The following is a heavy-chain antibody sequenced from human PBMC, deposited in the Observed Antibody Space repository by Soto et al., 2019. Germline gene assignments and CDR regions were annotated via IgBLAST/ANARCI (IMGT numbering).Heavy chain of an antibody. CDR3: AKALPRYRYSGSYFSGAFDI. CDR2: IGSSSTNT. V-gene: IGHV3-11*06. J-gene: IGHJ3*02. D-gene: IGHD1-26*01. CDR1: GFTFSDYY. Sequence: GGSLRLSCAASGFTFSDYYMSWIRQAPGKGLEWVSYIGSSSTNTKYADSVKGRFTISRDNSKNTLYLQMNSLRAEDTAVYYCAKALPRYRYSGSYFSGAFDIWGQGTMVTVSS.